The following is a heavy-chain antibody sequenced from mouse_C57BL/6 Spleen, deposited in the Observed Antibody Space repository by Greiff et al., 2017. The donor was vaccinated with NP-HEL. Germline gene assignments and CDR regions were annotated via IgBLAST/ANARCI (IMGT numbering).Heavy chain of an antibody. D-gene: IGHD1-3*01. CDR1: GYAFSSSW. V-gene: IGHV1-82*01. CDR2: IYPGDGDT. J-gene: IGHJ4*01. Sequence: VQLQQSGPELVKPGASVKISCKASGYAFSSSWMNWVKQRPGKGLEWIGRIYPGDGDTNYNGKFKGKATLTADKSSSTAYMQLSRLTSEDSAVYFCAGVYDYHAMDYWGQGTSVTVSS. CDR3: AGVYDYHAMDY.